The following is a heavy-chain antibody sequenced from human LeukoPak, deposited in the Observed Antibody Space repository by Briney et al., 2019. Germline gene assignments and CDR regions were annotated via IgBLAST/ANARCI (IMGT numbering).Heavy chain of an antibody. Sequence: GGSLRLSCAASGFTFSSYGMHWVRQAPGKGLEWVAVISYDGSNKYYADSVKGRFTISRDNSKNTLYLQMNSLRAEDTAVYYCAKDQGSLPELLVDYWGQGTLATVSS. D-gene: IGHD1-26*01. CDR2: ISYDGSNK. CDR1: GFTFSSYG. CDR3: AKDQGSLPELLVDY. J-gene: IGHJ4*02. V-gene: IGHV3-30*18.